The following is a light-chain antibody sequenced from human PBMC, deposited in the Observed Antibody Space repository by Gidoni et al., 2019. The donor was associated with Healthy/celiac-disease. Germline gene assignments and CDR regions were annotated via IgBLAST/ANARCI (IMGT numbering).Light chain of an antibody. V-gene: IGKV1-33*01. CDR2: DAS. J-gene: IGKJ2*01. CDR3: QQYDNLPRT. CDR1: QDISNY. Sequence: DIQMTQSPSSLSASVGDRVTITCQASQDISNYLNWYQQKPGKAPQLLIYDASNLETGVPSRFSGSGSGTDFTFTISSLQPEDIATYYCQQYDNLPRTFGQGTKLEIK.